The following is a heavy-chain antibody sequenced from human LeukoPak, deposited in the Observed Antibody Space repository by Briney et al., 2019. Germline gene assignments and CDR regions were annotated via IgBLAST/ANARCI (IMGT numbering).Heavy chain of an antibody. CDR1: GGSISSSSYY. D-gene: IGHD3-10*01. CDR3: ARVVARFGGPFDP. J-gene: IGHJ5*02. Sequence: SETLSLTCTVSGGSISSSSYYWGWIRQPPGKGLEWIGSIYYSGSTYYNPSLKSRVTISVDTSKNQFSLKLSSVTAADTAVYYCARVVARFGGPFDPWGQGTLVTVSS. CDR2: IYYSGST. V-gene: IGHV4-39*07.